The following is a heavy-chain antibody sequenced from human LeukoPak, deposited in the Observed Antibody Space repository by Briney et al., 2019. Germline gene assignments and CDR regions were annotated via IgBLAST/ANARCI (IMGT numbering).Heavy chain of an antibody. D-gene: IGHD4-17*01. V-gene: IGHV4-28*01. Sequence: SETLSLTCAVSGYSISNDYYWGWIRQPPGRGLEWIGHIYHSGSGSYNPSLKSRVAMSVDTSKNQFSLKLSSVTAVDTAVYYCTRKATTGPTKAAFDVWGQGTMVTVSS. CDR3: TRKATTGPTKAAFDV. CDR1: GYSISNDYY. J-gene: IGHJ3*01. CDR2: IYHSGSG.